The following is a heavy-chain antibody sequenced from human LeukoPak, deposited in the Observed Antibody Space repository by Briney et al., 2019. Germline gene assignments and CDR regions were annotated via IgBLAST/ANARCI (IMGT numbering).Heavy chain of an antibody. Sequence: GGSLRLSCSASGFTFSASAMHWVRQASGKGLEWVGCIRTKPNYYATTYAASLRGRFTISRDDSKDTAYLQMNSLKTEYSAVYYCTSGSGHGIYWGQGTLVTVSS. CDR1: GFTFSASA. CDR2: IRTKPNYYAT. D-gene: IGHD5-12*01. J-gene: IGHJ4*02. CDR3: TSGSGHGIY. V-gene: IGHV3-73*01.